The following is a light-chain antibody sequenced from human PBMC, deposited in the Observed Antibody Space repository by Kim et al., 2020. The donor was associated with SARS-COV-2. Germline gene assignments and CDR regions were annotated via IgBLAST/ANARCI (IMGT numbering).Light chain of an antibody. V-gene: IGKV3-15*01. CDR1: QSVSSN. Sequence: VSPGERAPLAGRASQSVSSNLAWYQQKPGQAPRLLFFGASTRATGISARFSGSGSGTEFTLAISNLQSEDFAVYYCQQYNNWPLTFGGGTKVDIK. J-gene: IGKJ4*01. CDR3: QQYNNWPLT. CDR2: GAS.